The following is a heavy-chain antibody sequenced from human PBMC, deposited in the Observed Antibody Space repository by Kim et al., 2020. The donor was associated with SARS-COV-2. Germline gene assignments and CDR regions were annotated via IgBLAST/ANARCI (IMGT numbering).Heavy chain of an antibody. J-gene: IGHJ4*02. CDR2: ISSSSSTI. Sequence: GGSLRLSCAASGFTFSSYSMNWVRQAPGKGLEWVSYISSSSSTIYYADSVKGRFTISRDNAKNSLYLQMNSLRDEDTAVYYCARELRGRGRWLQLKWVYFDYWGQGTLVTVSS. CDR3: ARELRGRGRWLQLKWVYFDY. V-gene: IGHV3-48*02. D-gene: IGHD5-12*01. CDR1: GFTFSSYS.